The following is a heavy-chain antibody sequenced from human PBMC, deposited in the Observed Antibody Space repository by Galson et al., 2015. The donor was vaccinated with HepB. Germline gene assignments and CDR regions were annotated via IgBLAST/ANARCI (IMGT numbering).Heavy chain of an antibody. V-gene: IGHV3-23*01. Sequence: SLRLSCAASGFTFSNYDTSWVRQAPGKGLEWVSSISANGGSTYFADSVKGRFTISRDNPKNTLYLQMDGLRDEDTAVYYCAKNPKDWGGYIYMDVWGKGTTVIVSS. CDR3: AKNPKDWGGYIYMDV. J-gene: IGHJ6*03. D-gene: IGHD3-16*01. CDR2: ISANGGST. CDR1: GFTFSNYD.